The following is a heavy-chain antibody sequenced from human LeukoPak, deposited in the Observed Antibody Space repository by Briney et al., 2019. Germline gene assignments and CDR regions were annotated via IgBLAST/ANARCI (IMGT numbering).Heavy chain of an antibody. CDR2: IKQDGSEA. CDR1: XFTFNRYW. Sequence: GGSLRLSCAASXFTFNRYWMSWVRQAPGKGLQWVANIKQDGSEAHYVDSVKGRFTISRDNAKNSLSLQMNSLNVDDTGVYFCTRDALFGSGRTHLDFWSQGTLVSVSS. D-gene: IGHD3-10*01. V-gene: IGHV3-7*04. J-gene: IGHJ4*02. CDR3: TRDALFGSGRTHLDF.